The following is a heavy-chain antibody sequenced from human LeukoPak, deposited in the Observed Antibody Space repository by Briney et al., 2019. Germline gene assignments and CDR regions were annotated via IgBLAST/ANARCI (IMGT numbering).Heavy chain of an antibody. CDR2: LYHPDST. D-gene: IGHD2-2*01. Sequence: SETLSLTCAVSGYPINNAYYWVCIRQPPGKGLEWIGSLYHPDSTYYNPSLKSRVTMSVDTSTNQFSLKLSLVTAADTAVYYCARQYDSYFYYYLALWGTGTTVTVSS. V-gene: IGHV4-38-2*01. J-gene: IGHJ6*03. CDR1: GYPINNAYY. CDR3: ARQYDSYFYYYLAL.